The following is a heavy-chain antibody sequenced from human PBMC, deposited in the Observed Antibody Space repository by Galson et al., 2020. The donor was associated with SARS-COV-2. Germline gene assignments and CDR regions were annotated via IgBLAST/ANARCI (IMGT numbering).Heavy chain of an antibody. J-gene: IGHJ4*02. V-gene: IGHV4-38-2*02. CDR2: IYHYGSV. CDR1: GYSISSGYY. D-gene: IGHD3-16*01. CDR3: ARLPSSWGNFFDF. Sequence: SETLSLTCSVSGYSISSGYYWGWIRQSREKGLEWIGSIYHYGSVYYSPSLQSRVAISVDTLRNQFSLRVNSVTAADTAVYYCARLPSSWGNFFDFWGQGTLVTVSS.